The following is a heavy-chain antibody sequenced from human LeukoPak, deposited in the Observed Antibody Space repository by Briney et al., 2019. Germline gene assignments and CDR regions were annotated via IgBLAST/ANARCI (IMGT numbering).Heavy chain of an antibody. D-gene: IGHD6-13*01. CDR1: GFTFSSYA. Sequence: GGSLRLSCAASGFTFSSYAMHWVRQAPGKGLEWVAVISYDGSNKYYADSVKGRFTISRDNARNSLYLQMNSLRAEDTAVYYCASGRQLGYWGQGTLVTVSS. V-gene: IGHV3-30*04. CDR3: ASGRQLGY. CDR2: ISYDGSNK. J-gene: IGHJ4*02.